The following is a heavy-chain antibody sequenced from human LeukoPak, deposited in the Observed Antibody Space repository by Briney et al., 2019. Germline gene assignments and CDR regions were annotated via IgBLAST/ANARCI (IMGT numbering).Heavy chain of an antibody. CDR1: GFTFSSYS. Sequence: GGSLRLSCTASGFTFSSYSMNWVRQAPGKGLEWVSSISSGSTYIYYADSVKGRFTVSRDNAKNSLYLQMNSLRAGDTAVYYCGSGPTGFAWGQGTLVTVSS. CDR2: ISSGSTYI. J-gene: IGHJ5*02. CDR3: GSGPTGFA. D-gene: IGHD1-14*01. V-gene: IGHV3-21*01.